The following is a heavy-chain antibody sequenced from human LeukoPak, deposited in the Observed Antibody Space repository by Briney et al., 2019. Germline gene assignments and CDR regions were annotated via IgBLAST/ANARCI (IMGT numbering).Heavy chain of an antibody. CDR3: ARTSRVVPAAPFGY. J-gene: IGHJ4*02. Sequence: SVKVSCKASGGTFSSYAISWVRQAPGQGLEWMGRIIPILGIANYAQKFQGRVTITADKSTSTAYMELSSLRSEDTAVYYCARTSRVVPAAPFGYWGQGTLVTVSS. V-gene: IGHV1-69*04. CDR1: GGTFSSYA. CDR2: IIPILGIA. D-gene: IGHD2-2*01.